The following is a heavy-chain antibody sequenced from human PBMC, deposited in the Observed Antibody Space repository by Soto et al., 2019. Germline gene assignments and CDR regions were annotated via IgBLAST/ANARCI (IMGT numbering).Heavy chain of an antibody. Sequence: SETLSLTCTVSGGSMNSHYWSWYRQPPGKGLEWIGYIYYSGSTDYNPSLESRVTMSVDTSKNQFSLKLTSVSAADTAVYYCARGGWYIDYWGQGIMVTVSS. J-gene: IGHJ4*02. CDR2: IYYSGST. V-gene: IGHV4-59*11. D-gene: IGHD6-19*01. CDR1: GGSMNSHY. CDR3: ARGGWYIDY.